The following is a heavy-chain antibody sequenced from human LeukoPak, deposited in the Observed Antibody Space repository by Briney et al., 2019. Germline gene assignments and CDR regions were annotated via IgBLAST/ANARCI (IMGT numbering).Heavy chain of an antibody. V-gene: IGHV3-74*01. CDR3: ARAPLWLYSGPDY. CDR1: GFTFSSYW. CDR2: INSDVSST. J-gene: IGHJ4*02. D-gene: IGHD5-18*01. Sequence: GGSLRLSCAASGFTFSSYWMHWVRQAPGKGLVWVSRINSDVSSTSYADSVKGRFTISRDNAKNTLYLQMNSLRAEDTAVYYCARAPLWLYSGPDYWGQGTLVTVSS.